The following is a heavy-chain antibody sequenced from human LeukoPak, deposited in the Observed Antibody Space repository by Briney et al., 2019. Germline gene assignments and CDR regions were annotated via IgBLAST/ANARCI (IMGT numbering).Heavy chain of an antibody. CDR3: AKDRDIAAAGTSLDP. CDR1: GFTFSSYG. CDR2: ISYDGSSK. Sequence: PGRSLRLSCAASGFTFSSYGMHWVRQAPGKGLEWVAVISYDGSSKYYADSVKGRFTISRDNSKNTLYLQMNSLRAEDTAVYYCAKDRDIAAAGTSLDPWGQGTLVTVSS. V-gene: IGHV3-30*18. J-gene: IGHJ5*02. D-gene: IGHD6-13*01.